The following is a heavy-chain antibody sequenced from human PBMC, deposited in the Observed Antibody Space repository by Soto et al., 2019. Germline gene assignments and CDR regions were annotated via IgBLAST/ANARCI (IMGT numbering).Heavy chain of an antibody. J-gene: IGHJ4*02. V-gene: IGHV3-33*01. CDR1: GFTFSSYG. CDR3: ARIRGSCSGGSCYMDY. CDR2: IWDDGSNK. D-gene: IGHD2-15*01. Sequence: ESGGGVVQPGRSLRLSCAASGFTFSSYGMQWVRQAPGKGLEWVAIIWDDGSNKYYADSVKGRFTISRDDSKNTLYLQMNSLRAEDTAVYYCARIRGSCSGGSCYMDYWGQGTLVTVSS.